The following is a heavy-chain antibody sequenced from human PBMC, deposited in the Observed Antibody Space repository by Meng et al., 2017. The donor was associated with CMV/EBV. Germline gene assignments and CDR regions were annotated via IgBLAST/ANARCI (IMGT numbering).Heavy chain of an antibody. CDR2: ISWNSGSI. CDR1: GFTFDDYA. Sequence: GGSLRLSCAASGFTFDDYAMHWVRQAPGKGLEWVSGISWNSGSIGYADSVKGRFTISRDNAKNSLYLQMNSLRAEDTAVYYCARNVDYGMDVWGQGTTVTVSS. J-gene: IGHJ6*02. CDR3: ARNVDYGMDV. D-gene: IGHD5-12*01. V-gene: IGHV3-9*01.